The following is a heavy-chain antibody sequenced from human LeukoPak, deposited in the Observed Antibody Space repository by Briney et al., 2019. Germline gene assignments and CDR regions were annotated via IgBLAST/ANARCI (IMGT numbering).Heavy chain of an antibody. CDR1: GFTFSTYW. J-gene: IGHJ4*02. V-gene: IGHV3-74*01. Sequence: GSLRLSCAASGFTFSTYWMHWVRQAPGKGLVWVSRINSDGRTLNYADSVKGRFTISRDNSKNTLYLQMNSLRADDTAVYYCARGSLGSSMSSDCCPLDYWGQGTLVTVSS. CDR3: ARGSLGSSMSSDCCPLDY. D-gene: IGHD2-2*01. CDR2: INSDGRTL.